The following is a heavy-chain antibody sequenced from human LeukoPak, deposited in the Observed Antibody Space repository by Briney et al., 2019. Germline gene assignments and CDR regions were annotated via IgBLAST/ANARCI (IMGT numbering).Heavy chain of an antibody. CDR2: ISGSGGST. V-gene: IGHV3-23*01. CDR1: GFTFSSYA. CDR3: AKDGVTSTLERYGMDV. Sequence: GGSLRLSCAASGFTFSSYAMSWVRQAPGKGLEWVSAISGSGGSTYYADSVKGRFTISRDNSKNTLYLQMNSLRAEDTAVYYCAKDGVTSTLERYGMDVWGQGTTVTVSS. J-gene: IGHJ6*02. D-gene: IGHD4-11*01.